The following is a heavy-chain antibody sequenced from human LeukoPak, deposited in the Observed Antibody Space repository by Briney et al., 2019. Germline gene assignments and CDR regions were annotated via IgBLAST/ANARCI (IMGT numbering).Heavy chain of an antibody. CDR2: ISYDGSNK. Sequence: PGRSLRLSCAASGFTFSSYGMHWVRQAPGKGLEWVAVISYDGSNKYYADSVKGRFTISRDNSKNTLYLQMNSLRAEDTAVYYCAKADSSGWYNYYYYGMDVWGQGTTVTVSS. D-gene: IGHD6-19*01. CDR3: AKADSSGWYNYYYYGMDV. CDR1: GFTFSSYG. V-gene: IGHV3-30*18. J-gene: IGHJ6*02.